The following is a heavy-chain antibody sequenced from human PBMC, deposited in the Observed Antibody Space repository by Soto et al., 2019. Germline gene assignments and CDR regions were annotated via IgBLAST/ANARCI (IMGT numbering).Heavy chain of an antibody. V-gene: IGHV4-59*08. J-gene: IGHJ5*02. CDR1: GGSISSYY. CDR2: IYYSGST. Sequence: PSETLSLTCTVSGGSISSYYWSWIRQPPGKGLEWIGYIYYSGSTNYNPSLKSRVTISVDTSKNQFSLKLSSVTAADTAVYYCARRNDLLAGFYNWFDPWGQGTLVTVSS. CDR3: ARRNDLLAGFYNWFDP. D-gene: IGHD3-3*01.